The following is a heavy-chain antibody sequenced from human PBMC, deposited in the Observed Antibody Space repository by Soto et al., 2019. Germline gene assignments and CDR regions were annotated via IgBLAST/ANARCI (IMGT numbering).Heavy chain of an antibody. CDR2: IYHSGST. D-gene: IGHD1-20*01. Sequence: PSETLSLTCAVSGGSISSGGYSWSWIRQPPGKGLEWIGYIYHSGSTYYNPSLKSRVTISVDRSKNQFSLKLSSVTAADTAVYYWARGESITGMIDDWGQGTLVTVSS. J-gene: IGHJ4*02. CDR3: ARGESITGMIDD. V-gene: IGHV4-30-2*01. CDR1: GGSISSGGYS.